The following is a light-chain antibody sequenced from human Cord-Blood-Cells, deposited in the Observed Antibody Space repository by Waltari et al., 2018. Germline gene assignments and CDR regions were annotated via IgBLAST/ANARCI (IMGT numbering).Light chain of an antibody. CDR2: DVS. Sequence: QSALTQPASVSGSPGQSITISCTGNSSDVGGYNYVSWYQQHPGKAPKLMIYDVSKRPSGVSNRFSGSKSGNTASLTISGLQAEDEADYYCSSYTSSSTWVFGGGTKLTV. CDR1: SSDVGGYNY. CDR3: SSYTSSSTWV. J-gene: IGLJ3*02. V-gene: IGLV2-14*01.